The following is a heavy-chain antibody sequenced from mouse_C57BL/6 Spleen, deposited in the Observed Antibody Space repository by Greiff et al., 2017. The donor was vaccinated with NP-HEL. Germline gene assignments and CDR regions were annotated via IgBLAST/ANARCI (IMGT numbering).Heavy chain of an antibody. D-gene: IGHD4-1*01. J-gene: IGHJ2*01. CDR3: ARHEDEGWDFYYFDY. CDR1: GYTFTSYW. CDR2: IDPSDSET. V-gene: IGHV1-52*01. Sequence: VQLQQSGAELVRPGSSVKLSCKASGYTFTSYWMHWVKQRPIQGLEWIGNIDPSDSETHYNQKFKDKATLTVDKSSSTVYMELSRLTSEDSAVYFCARHEDEGWDFYYFDYWGQGTTLTVSS.